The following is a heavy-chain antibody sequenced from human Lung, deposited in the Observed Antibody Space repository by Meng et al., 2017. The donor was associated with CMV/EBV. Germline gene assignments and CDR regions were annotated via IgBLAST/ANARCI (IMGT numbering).Heavy chain of an antibody. Sequence: GGSLRLXCAASGFTFSDYEMNWVRQAPGKGLEWVSYISTSGGSIHYADSMRGRFTISKDNTKNSLYLQMNSLGDEDKYIYYCTRGGKTAEYCSGGSFFHNLFDPXGQGXLVTVSS. J-gene: IGHJ5*02. CDR3: TRGGKTAEYCSGGSFFHNLFDP. CDR1: GFTFSDYE. D-gene: IGHD2-15*01. V-gene: IGHV3-48*03. CDR2: ISTSGGSI.